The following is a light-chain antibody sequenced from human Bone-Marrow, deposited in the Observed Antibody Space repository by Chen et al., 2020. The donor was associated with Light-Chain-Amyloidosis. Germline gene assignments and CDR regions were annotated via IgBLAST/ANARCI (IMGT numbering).Light chain of an antibody. CDR2: GAS. J-gene: IGKJ5*01. CDR1: QNDSSK. Sequence: EVVMTQSPVTLSVSPGEGVTLSCRASQNDSSKLAWYQKKPGQPPRLLIYGASTRATDIPARFSGTGSETEFTLSSSNVQSADFAIYYCQHYNNWPPITFGQGTRLDIK. V-gene: IGKV3-15*01. CDR3: QHYNNWPPIT.